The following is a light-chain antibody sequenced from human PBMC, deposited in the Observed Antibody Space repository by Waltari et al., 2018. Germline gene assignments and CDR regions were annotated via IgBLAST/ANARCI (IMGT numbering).Light chain of an antibody. CDR1: SSVVGGYNY. CDR2: DVS. CDR3: CSYAGSYTLV. V-gene: IGLV2-11*01. Sequence: QSALTQPPPVSGSPGQAVTIPCTGPSSVVGGYNYVSWYHQHPGKAPKLMIYDVSKRPSGVPDRFSGSKSGNTASLTISGLRAEDEADYYCCSYAGSYTLVFGGGTKLTVL. J-gene: IGLJ2*01.